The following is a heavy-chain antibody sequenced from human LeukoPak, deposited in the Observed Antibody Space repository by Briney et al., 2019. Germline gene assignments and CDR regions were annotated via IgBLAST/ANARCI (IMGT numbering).Heavy chain of an antibody. Sequence: ASVTVSCTASGGTFSSYAISWVRQAPGQGLEWMGIINPSGGSTSYAQKFQGRVTMTRDTSTSTVYMELSSLRSEDTAVYYCARDLASSGYYWDWGQGTLVTVSS. D-gene: IGHD3-22*01. CDR1: GGTFSSYA. CDR3: ARDLASSGYYWD. J-gene: IGHJ4*02. CDR2: INPSGGST. V-gene: IGHV1-46*01.